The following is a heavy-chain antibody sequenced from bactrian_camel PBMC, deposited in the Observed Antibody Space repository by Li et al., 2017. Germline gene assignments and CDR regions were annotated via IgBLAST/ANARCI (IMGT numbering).Heavy chain of an antibody. CDR1: GDIYSNVC. V-gene: IGHV3S53*01. CDR2: ISLDGST. CDR3: AAEPCPLGGTWRTDFSY. J-gene: IGHJ6*01. Sequence: HVQLVESGGGSVQAGGSLRLSCAASGDIYSNVCMGWFRQAPGKEREGVAAISLDGSTYYADSVKGRFTISRDRAKNTLTLQMDSLKPEDTAMYYCAAEPCPLGGTWRTDFSYWGQGTQVTVSS. D-gene: IGHD2*01.